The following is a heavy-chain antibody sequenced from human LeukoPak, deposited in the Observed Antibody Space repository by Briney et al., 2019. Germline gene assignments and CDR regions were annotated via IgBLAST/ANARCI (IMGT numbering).Heavy chain of an antibody. Sequence: GASVKVSCKASGGTFSSYAISWVRQAPRQGLEWMGGIIPIFGTANYAQKFQGRVTMTEDTSTDTAYMELSSLRSEDTAVYYCATDGDRYGYELDYWGQGTLVTVSS. CDR1: GGTFSSYA. J-gene: IGHJ4*02. V-gene: IGHV1-69*06. D-gene: IGHD5-18*01. CDR3: ATDGDRYGYELDY. CDR2: IIPIFGTA.